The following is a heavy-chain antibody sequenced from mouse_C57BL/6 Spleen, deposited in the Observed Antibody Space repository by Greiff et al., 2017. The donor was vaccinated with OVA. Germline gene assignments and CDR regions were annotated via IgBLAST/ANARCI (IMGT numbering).Heavy chain of an antibody. Sequence: VQLQQPGAELVKPGASVKLSCKASGYTFTSYWMQWVKQRPGQGLEWIGEIDPSDSYTNYNQKFKGKATMTVDTSSSTAYMQLSSLTSEDSGVYYCASEFAYWGQGTLVTVAA. J-gene: IGHJ3*01. CDR2: IDPSDSYT. CDR1: GYTFTSYW. V-gene: IGHV1-50*01. CDR3: ASEFAY.